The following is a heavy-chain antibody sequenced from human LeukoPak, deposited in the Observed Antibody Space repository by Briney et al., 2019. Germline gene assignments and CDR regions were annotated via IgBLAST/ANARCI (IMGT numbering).Heavy chain of an antibody. Sequence: NTSETLSLTCTVSGGSISSYYWSWIRQHPGKGLEWIGYIYYSGSTYYNPSLKSRVTISVDTSKNQFSLKLGSVTAADTAVYYCAARGSDSLYFDYWGQGTLVTVSS. J-gene: IGHJ4*02. CDR2: IYYSGST. CDR3: AARGSDSLYFDY. V-gene: IGHV4-59*06. CDR1: GGSISSYY. D-gene: IGHD2-21*01.